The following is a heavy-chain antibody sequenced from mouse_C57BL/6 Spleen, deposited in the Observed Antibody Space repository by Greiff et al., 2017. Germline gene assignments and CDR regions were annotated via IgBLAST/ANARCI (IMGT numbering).Heavy chain of an antibody. Sequence: EVQLQQSGTVLARPGASVKMSCKTSGYTFTSYWMHWVKQRPGQGLEWIGAIYPGNSDTSYNQKFKGKAKLTAVTSASTAYMELSSLTNEDSAVDYCTRGNYPGYYFDYWGQGTTLTVSS. CDR2: IYPGNSDT. D-gene: IGHD2-1*01. CDR3: TRGNYPGYYFDY. V-gene: IGHV1-5*01. J-gene: IGHJ2*01. CDR1: GYTFTSYW.